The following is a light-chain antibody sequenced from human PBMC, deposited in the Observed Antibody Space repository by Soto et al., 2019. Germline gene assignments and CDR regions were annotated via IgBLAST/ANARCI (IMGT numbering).Light chain of an antibody. CDR2: DAS. CDR3: QQYNSYSPG. J-gene: IGKJ4*01. V-gene: IGKV1-5*01. CDR1: QSISSW. Sequence: DIQMTQSPSTLSASVGDRVTITCRASQSISSWLAWYQQKLGKAPKLLIYDASSLESGVPSRFSGSGSGTEFTLTISSLQPDDFATYYCQQYNSYSPGFGGGTKVEIK.